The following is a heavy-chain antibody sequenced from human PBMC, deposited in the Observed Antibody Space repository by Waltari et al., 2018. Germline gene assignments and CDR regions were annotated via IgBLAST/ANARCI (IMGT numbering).Heavy chain of an antibody. D-gene: IGHD2-2*02. V-gene: IGHV1-69*01. CDR2: IIPIFGTA. CDR3: ATYCSSTSCYNDAFDI. J-gene: IGHJ3*02. CDR1: GGTFSSYA. Sequence: QVQLVQSGAEVKKPGSSVKVSCKASGGTFSSYAISWVRQAPGQGLEWMGGIIPIFGTANYAQKFQGRVTITADESTSTAYMELSSLRSEDTAVYYCATYCSSTSCYNDAFDIWGQGTMVTVSS.